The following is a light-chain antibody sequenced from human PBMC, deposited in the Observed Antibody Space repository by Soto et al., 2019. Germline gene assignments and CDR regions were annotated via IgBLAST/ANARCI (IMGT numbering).Light chain of an antibody. Sequence: QAVVTQEPSLTVSPGGTVTLTCASSTGAVTSSFYPNWFQQKPGQAPRPLIFSTTNRHSWTPARFSGSLLGGKAVLTLSGVQPEDEAEYYCLLYYGAAQLVFGGGTKLTV. CDR3: LLYYGAAQLV. CDR1: TGAVTSSFY. V-gene: IGLV7-43*01. CDR2: STT. J-gene: IGLJ2*01.